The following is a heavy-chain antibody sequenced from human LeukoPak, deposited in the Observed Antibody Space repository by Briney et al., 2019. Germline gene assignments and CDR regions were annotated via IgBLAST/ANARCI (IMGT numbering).Heavy chain of an antibody. CDR3: ARAHYYDSSGFDY. V-gene: IGHV3-48*03. J-gene: IGHJ4*02. CDR2: ISSSGSTI. Sequence: GGSLSLSCAASGFIFRSYEMNWVRQAPGRGLEWVSYISSSGSTIYYADSVKGRFTISRDNAKNSLYLQMNSLRAEDTAVYYCARAHYYDSSGFDYWGQGTLVTVSS. CDR1: GFIFRSYE. D-gene: IGHD3-22*01.